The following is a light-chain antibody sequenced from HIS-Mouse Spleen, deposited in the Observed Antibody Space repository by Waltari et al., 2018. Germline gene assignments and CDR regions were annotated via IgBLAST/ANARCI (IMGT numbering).Light chain of an antibody. V-gene: IGLV2-23*01. CDR1: SRDVGSYNL. CDR3: CSYAGSSTWV. Sequence: QSALTQPASVSGSPGQSITIPCTGTSRDVGSYNLVSWYQQHPGKAPKPMIYEGSNRPSGVSNRFSGSKSGNTASLTISGLQAEDEADYYCCSYAGSSTWVFGGGTKLTVL. J-gene: IGLJ3*02. CDR2: EGS.